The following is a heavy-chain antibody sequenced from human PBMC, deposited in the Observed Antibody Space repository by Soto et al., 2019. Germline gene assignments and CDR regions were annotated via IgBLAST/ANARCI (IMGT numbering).Heavy chain of an antibody. V-gene: IGHV3-21*01. D-gene: IGHD3-3*01. CDR2: ISSSSSYI. J-gene: IGHJ4*02. CDR3: ARIGTYYDFWSGYQTIEY. Sequence: GGSLRLSCAASGFTFSSYSMNWVRQAPGKGLGWVSSISSSSSYIYYADSVKGRFTISRDNAKNSLYLQMNSLRAEDTAVYYCARIGTYYDFWSGYQTIEYWGQGTLVTVSS. CDR1: GFTFSSYS.